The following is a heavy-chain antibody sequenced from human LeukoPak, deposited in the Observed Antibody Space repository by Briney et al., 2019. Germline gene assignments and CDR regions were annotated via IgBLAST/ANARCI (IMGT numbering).Heavy chain of an antibody. J-gene: IGHJ4*02. V-gene: IGHV4-34*01. Sequence: SETLSLTCAVYGGSFSGYYWSWIRQPPGKGLGWVGEINHSGSTNYNPSLKSRVTISVDTSKNQFSLKLSSVTAADTAVYYCARGPPPYYYDSSGSHPIDYWGQGTLVTVSS. D-gene: IGHD3-22*01. CDR1: GGSFSGYY. CDR2: INHSGST. CDR3: ARGPPPYYYDSSGSHPIDY.